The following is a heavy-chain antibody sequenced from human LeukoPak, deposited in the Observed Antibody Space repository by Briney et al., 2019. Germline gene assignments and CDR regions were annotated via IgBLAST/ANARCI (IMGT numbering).Heavy chain of an antibody. CDR2: IYYSGST. D-gene: IGHD3-22*01. V-gene: IGHV4-61*01. J-gene: IGHJ4*02. CDR1: GGSVSSGSYY. Sequence: NSSETLSLTCTVSGGSVSSGSYYWSWIRQPPGKGLEWIGYIYYSGSTNYNPSLKSRVTISVDTSKNQFSLKLSSVTAADTAVYYCARLGDDSSGYYFDHWGQGTLVTVSS. CDR3: ARLGDDSSGYYFDH.